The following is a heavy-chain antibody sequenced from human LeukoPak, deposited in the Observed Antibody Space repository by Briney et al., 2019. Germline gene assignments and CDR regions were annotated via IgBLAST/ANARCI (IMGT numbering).Heavy chain of an antibody. J-gene: IGHJ4*02. CDR3: ARGKIQHDY. D-gene: IGHD5-18*01. Sequence: GGSLRLSCTASGFTFSNFWMSWVRQAPGKGLEWVANINQDGSEKYFVDSVKGRFTISRDNAKNSLYLQMNSLRAEDTAVYYCARGKIQHDYWSQGTLVTVSS. V-gene: IGHV3-7*04. CDR2: INQDGSEK. CDR1: GFTFSNFW.